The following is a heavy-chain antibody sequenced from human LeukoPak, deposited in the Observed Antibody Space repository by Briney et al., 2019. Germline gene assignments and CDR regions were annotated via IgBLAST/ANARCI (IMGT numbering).Heavy chain of an antibody. Sequence: GRSLRLSCAASGFTFSIYAMHWVRQAPGKGLEWVAVISYDGSNKYYADSVKGRFTISRDNSKNTLYLQMNSLRAEDTAVYYCARDRASYDILTGYYPHYYYYYYMDVWGKGTTVTVSS. D-gene: IGHD3-9*01. V-gene: IGHV3-30*04. CDR2: ISYDGSNK. J-gene: IGHJ6*03. CDR1: GFTFSIYA. CDR3: ARDRASYDILTGYYPHYYYYYYMDV.